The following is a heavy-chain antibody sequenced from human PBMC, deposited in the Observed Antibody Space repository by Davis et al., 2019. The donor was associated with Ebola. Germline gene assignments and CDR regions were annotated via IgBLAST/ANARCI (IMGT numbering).Heavy chain of an antibody. Sequence: SVKVSCKTSGGSFSSHPISWVRQAPRQGLEWMGGIIPIFDTPHYAQKFQGRITITADASTSTAYMELSSLRSEDTATYFCARDFDGGNYYFEYWGPGTPVTVSS. CDR3: ARDFDGGNYYFEY. V-gene: IGHV1-69*13. J-gene: IGHJ4*02. CDR1: GGSFSSHP. CDR2: IIPIFDTP. D-gene: IGHD3-9*01.